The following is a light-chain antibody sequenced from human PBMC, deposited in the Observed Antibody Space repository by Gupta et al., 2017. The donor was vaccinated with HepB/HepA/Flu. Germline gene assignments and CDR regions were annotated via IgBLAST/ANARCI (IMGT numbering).Light chain of an antibody. CDR3: WLSTHWPPYT. CDR2: KVS. V-gene: IGKV2-30*01. CDR1: DSLRYNNKYTY. J-gene: IGKJ2*01. Sequence: EVVRTQTPLSLPVTPGQPAPITCRSRDSLRYNNKYTYLSWFLQRPRQPPTRLIYKVSNRDSGGPDRFMGSGWSTAVSLFISSGVADDVVVYYCWLSTHWPPYTFGQGTKLEIK.